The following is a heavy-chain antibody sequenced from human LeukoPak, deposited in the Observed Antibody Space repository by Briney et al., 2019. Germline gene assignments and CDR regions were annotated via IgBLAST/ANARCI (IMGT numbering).Heavy chain of an antibody. J-gene: IGHJ5*02. CDR2: IYYSGST. V-gene: IGHV4-59*11. CDR1: GGSISSHY. CDR3: ARDSRYYDFWSRYLRTGWFDP. Sequence: SETLSLTCTVSGGSISSHYWSWIRQPPGKGLEWIGYIYYSGSTNYNPSLKSRVTISVDTSKNQFSLKLSSVTAADTAVYYCARDSRYYDFWSRYLRTGWFDPWGQGTLVTVSS. D-gene: IGHD3-3*01.